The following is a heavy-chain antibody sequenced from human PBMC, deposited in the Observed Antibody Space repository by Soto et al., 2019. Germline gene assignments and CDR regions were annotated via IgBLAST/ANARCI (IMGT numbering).Heavy chain of an antibody. V-gene: IGHV4-59*01. D-gene: IGHD3-22*01. CDR3: ARRGPPYYYDSSGYYYFDY. Sequence: SESLSLTCTVSGGSISSYYWSWIRQPPGKGLEWIGYIYYSGSTNYNPSLKSRVTISVDTSKNQFSLKLSSVTAADTAVYYCARRGPPYYYDSSGYYYFDYWGQRTLVTVSS. CDR2: IYYSGST. CDR1: GGSISSYY. J-gene: IGHJ4*02.